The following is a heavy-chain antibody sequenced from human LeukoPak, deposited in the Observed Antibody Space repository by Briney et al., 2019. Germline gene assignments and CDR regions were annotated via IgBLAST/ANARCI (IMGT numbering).Heavy chain of an antibody. Sequence: PGRSLRLSCAASGFTFSSYGMHWVRQAPGKGLEWVSVIWYDGSNKYYADSVKGRFTISRDNSKNTLYLQMNSLRAEDTAVYYCARDIVAVPAAIPRGVFDYWGQGTLVTVSS. V-gene: IGHV3-33*01. CDR2: IWYDGSNK. CDR1: GFTFSSYG. D-gene: IGHD2-2*01. CDR3: ARDIVAVPAAIPRGVFDY. J-gene: IGHJ4*02.